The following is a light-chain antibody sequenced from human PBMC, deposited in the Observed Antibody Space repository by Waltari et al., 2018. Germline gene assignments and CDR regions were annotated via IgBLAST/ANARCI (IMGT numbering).Light chain of an antibody. CDR1: SSDVGGYNY. J-gene: IGLJ2*01. CDR3: SSYTSSSTLV. CDR2: EVS. Sequence: QSALTQPASVSGSPGQSITISCTGTSSDVGGYNYVSWYQHYPGKAPKFMIYEVSNRPSGVSNRFSGSKSGNTASLTISGLQPEDEADYYCSSYTSSSTLVFGGGTKLTVL. V-gene: IGLV2-14*01.